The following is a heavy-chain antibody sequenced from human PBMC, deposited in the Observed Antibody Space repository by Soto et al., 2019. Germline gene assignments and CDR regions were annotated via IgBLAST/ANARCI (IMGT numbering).Heavy chain of an antibody. Sequence: EVQLVESGGGLVQPGGSLRLSCAASGFIVSSDYMTWVRQAPGKGLEWVSLIYSGGSTKYADSVKGRFIISRDNSKNSFYLQMNSLRADDTAVYHCARGCSGGSCYYYYMDVWGKGTTVTVSS. CDR1: GFIVSSDY. CDR2: IYSGGST. V-gene: IGHV3-66*01. J-gene: IGHJ6*03. CDR3: ARGCSGGSCYYYYMDV. D-gene: IGHD2-15*01.